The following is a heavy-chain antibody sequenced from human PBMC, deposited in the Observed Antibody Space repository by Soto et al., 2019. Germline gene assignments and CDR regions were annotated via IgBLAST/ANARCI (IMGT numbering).Heavy chain of an antibody. Sequence: GGSLRLSWVASGCAFDNYAMGWIRQAQGKGLEWVSGISDSGTSTYYADSVKGRFTISRDNSKNTLYLQMNNLRAEDPAVYYCAKGLYSSGYFVFDYWGQGTLVTVSS. J-gene: IGHJ4*02. D-gene: IGHD6-19*01. CDR2: ISDSGTST. CDR3: AKGLYSSGYFVFDY. CDR1: GCAFDNYA. V-gene: IGHV3-23*01.